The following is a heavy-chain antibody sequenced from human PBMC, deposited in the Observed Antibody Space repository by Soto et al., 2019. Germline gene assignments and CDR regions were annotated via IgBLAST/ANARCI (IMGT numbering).Heavy chain of an antibody. D-gene: IGHD6-19*01. CDR3: ANSPVAAHYYYYGMDV. J-gene: IGHJ6*02. CDR2: ISGSGGST. Sequence: GGSLRLSCAASGFTFSSYAMSWVRQAPGKGLEWVSAISGSGGSTYYADSVKGRFTISRDNSKNTLYLQMNSLRAEDTAVYYCANSPVAAHYYYYGMDVWGQGTTVTVSS. V-gene: IGHV3-23*01. CDR1: GFTFSSYA.